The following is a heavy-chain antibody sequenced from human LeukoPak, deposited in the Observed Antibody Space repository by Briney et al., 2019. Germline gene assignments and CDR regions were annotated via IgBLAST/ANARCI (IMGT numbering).Heavy chain of an antibody. CDR1: GSTFSSYS. J-gene: IGHJ3*02. CDR3: ARVSHYDSSGYSANDAFDI. CDR2: ISSSSSYI. V-gene: IGHV3-21*01. Sequence: GGSLRLSCAASGSTFSSYSMNWVRQAPGKGLEWVSSISSSSSYIYYADSVKGRFTISRDNAKNSLYLQMNSLRAEDTAVYYCARVSHYDSSGYSANDAFDIWGQGTMVTVSS. D-gene: IGHD3-22*01.